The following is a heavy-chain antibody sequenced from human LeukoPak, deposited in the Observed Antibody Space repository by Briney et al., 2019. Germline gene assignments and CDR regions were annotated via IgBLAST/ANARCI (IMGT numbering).Heavy chain of an antibody. D-gene: IGHD6-13*01. Sequence: PGGSLRLSCAASGFTFSSYGMSWVRQAPGKGLEWVSSISGSGGSTYYADSVKGRFTISRDNSKNTLYLQMNSLRAEDTAVYYCAKYRAASWYLSDSFYYYYMDVWGKGTTVTVSS. CDR2: ISGSGGST. CDR3: AKYRAASWYLSDSFYYYYMDV. J-gene: IGHJ6*03. V-gene: IGHV3-23*01. CDR1: GFTFSSYG.